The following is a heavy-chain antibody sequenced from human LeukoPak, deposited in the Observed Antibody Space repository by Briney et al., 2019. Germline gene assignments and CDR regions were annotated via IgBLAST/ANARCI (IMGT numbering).Heavy chain of an antibody. CDR2: IFYAGKN. CDR3: VRRDPGWNYFDY. J-gene: IGHJ4*02. V-gene: IGHV4-59*08. D-gene: IGHD6-19*01. Sequence: SETLSLTCAVSGGSINSHYWGWIRQPPGKGLQWIGDIFYAGKNNYNPSLKSRVTISLDTSKDHLSLHLTSVLAADTAIYYCVRRDPGWNYFDYWGQGILVTVSS. CDR1: GGSINSHY.